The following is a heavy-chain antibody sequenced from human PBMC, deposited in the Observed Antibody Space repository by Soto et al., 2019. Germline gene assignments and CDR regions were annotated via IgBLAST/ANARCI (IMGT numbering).Heavy chain of an antibody. Sequence: PSETLSLTGPVYGGSISSNMWWSCVGQPPGKGLEWIGEIYHSGSTNYNPSLKSRVTISLDKSKNQFSLKLTSVTAADSAVYYCARDDHIVVVPTSLGAMDVWGQGTTVSVSS. J-gene: IGHJ6*02. V-gene: IGHV4-4*02. D-gene: IGHD2-2*01. CDR1: GGSISSNMW. CDR3: ARDDHIVVVPTSLGAMDV. CDR2: IYHSGST.